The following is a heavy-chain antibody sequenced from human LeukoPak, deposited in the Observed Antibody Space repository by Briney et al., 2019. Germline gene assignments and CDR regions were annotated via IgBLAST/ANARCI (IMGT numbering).Heavy chain of an antibody. J-gene: IGHJ4*02. CDR1: GFTFSTYP. CDR2: ISYDGSNK. CDR3: ARGRSAWYGDY. V-gene: IGHV3-30*04. Sequence: GGSLRLSCVASGFTFSTYPMHWVRQAPGKGLEWVAVISYDGSNKYYADSVKGRFTISRDNSKNTLYLQMNSLRAEDTAVYYCARGRSAWYGDYWGQGTLVTVSS. D-gene: IGHD6-19*01.